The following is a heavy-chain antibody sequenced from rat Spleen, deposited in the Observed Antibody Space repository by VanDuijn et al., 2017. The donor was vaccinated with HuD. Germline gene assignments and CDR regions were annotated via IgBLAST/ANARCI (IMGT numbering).Heavy chain of an antibody. J-gene: IGHJ2*01. V-gene: IGHV5-31*01. CDR2: ITKDGGSL. CDR1: GFTFNNYW. D-gene: IGHD1-10*01. Sequence: EVQLVESGGGLVQPGRSLKLSCVTSGFTFNNYWLSWVRQTPGKGLDWVESITKDGGSLFYRDSVKGRFTISRDNAKTTLYLQMDSLRSEETATYYCARHNVTTGDYFDYWGQGVMVTVSS. CDR3: ARHNVTTGDYFDY.